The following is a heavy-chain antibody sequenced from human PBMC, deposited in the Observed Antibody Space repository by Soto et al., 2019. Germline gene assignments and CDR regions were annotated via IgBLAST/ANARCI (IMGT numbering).Heavy chain of an antibody. CDR2: ISAYNGNT. Sequence: AFVRVSWPDSGYNYTTCCIGGGRQAPGQGIEWMGWISAYNGNTNYAQKLQGRVTMTTDTSTSTAYRDLSSLRSDDTAVYYCARGSGYCTNGVCYTGNFDDWGQGSLVTGSS. V-gene: IGHV1-18*04. J-gene: IGHJ4*02. D-gene: IGHD2-8*01. CDR1: GYNYTTCC. CDR3: ARGSGYCTNGVCYTGNFDD.